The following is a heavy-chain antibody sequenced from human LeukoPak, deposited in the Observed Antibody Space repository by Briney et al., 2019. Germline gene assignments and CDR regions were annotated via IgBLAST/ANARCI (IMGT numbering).Heavy chain of an antibody. CDR1: GFTFSNHE. CDR2: ILSFGSTT. V-gene: IGHV3-48*03. J-gene: IGHJ3*02. Sequence: RGSLRLSCAAAGFTFSNHEMSWVCHAPGKGRGWVSYILSFGSTTYYADSVKGRFTISREHAKNSLYLQMNSLRAGDTAVYYCTRVGYCSGGTCYRLNAFDIWGQGTTVTVSS. CDR3: TRVGYCSGGTCYRLNAFDI. D-gene: IGHD2-15*01.